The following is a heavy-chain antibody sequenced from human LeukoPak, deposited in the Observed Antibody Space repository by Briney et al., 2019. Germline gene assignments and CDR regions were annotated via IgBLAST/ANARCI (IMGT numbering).Heavy chain of an antibody. V-gene: IGHV3-23*01. D-gene: IGHD6-13*01. CDR3: AKDLRPGYSSSWYANYFDY. CDR2: ISGSGGST. J-gene: IGHJ4*02. CDR1: GFTFSSYA. Sequence: PAGSLRLSCAASGFTFSSYAMSWVRQAPGKGLEWVSAISGSGGSTYYADSVKGRFTISRDNSKNTLYLQMNSLRAEDTAVYYCAKDLRPGYSSSWYANYFDYWGQGTLVTVSS.